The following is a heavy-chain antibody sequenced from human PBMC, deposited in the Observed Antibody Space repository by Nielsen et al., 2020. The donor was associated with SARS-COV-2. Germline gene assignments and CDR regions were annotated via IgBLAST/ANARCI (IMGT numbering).Heavy chain of an antibody. CDR2: ISSTGSDE. D-gene: IGHD3-22*01. Sequence: GGSLRLSCAASGFTFRSYSRAWVRQAPGEGLEWVTSISSTGSDEFYADSVKGRFTISRDNAKSSLYLQMHSLRAEDTAVYYCAGRDYYDRSGYCLNYWGQGTLVTVSS. V-gene: IGHV3-21*01. CDR1: GFTFRSYS. CDR3: AGRDYYDRSGYCLNY. J-gene: IGHJ4*02.